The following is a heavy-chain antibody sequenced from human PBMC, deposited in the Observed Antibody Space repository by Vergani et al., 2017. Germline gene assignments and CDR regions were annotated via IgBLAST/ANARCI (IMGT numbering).Heavy chain of an antibody. CDR3: AKARDPNCKGGNCYSYYYGLDL. J-gene: IGHJ6*02. CDR2: ISGSGGNT. V-gene: IGHV3-23*01. CDR1: GFTFSSHA. Sequence: EVQLLESGGNLTQPGGSLRLSCGASGFTFSSHAMTWVRLAPGKGLQWVSAISGSGGNTFYTDSVKGRFTISRDNSKDTLYLQMNSLRVEDTAIYYCAKARDPNCKGGNCYSYYYGLDLWGQGTTVTVSS. D-gene: IGHD2-21*01.